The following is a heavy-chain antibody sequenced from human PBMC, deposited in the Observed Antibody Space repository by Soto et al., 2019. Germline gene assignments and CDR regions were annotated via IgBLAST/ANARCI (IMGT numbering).Heavy chain of an antibody. Sequence: QVQLVQSGAEVKKPGSSVKVSCKASGGTFSSYAISWVRQAPGQGLEWMGGIIPIFGTANYAQKFQGRVTITADESTSTAYMALSSLRSEDTAVYYCARETSSGWPYYYYGMDVWGQGTTVTVSS. CDR3: ARETSSGWPYYYYGMDV. CDR2: IIPIFGTA. J-gene: IGHJ6*02. V-gene: IGHV1-69*12. D-gene: IGHD6-19*01. CDR1: GGTFSSYA.